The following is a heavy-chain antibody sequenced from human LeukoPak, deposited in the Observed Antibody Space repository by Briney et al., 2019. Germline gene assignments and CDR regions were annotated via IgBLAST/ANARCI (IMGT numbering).Heavy chain of an antibody. Sequence: SETLSLTCAVYGGSFSGYYWSWIRQPPGKGLEWIGEINHSGSTNYNPPLKSRVTISVDTSKNQFSLKLSSVTAADTAVYYCARGPPYYYGSGSYYYYYGMDVWGQGTTVTVSS. CDR2: INHSGST. CDR1: GGSFSGYY. CDR3: ARGPPYYYGSGSYYYYYGMDV. D-gene: IGHD3-10*01. V-gene: IGHV4-34*01. J-gene: IGHJ6*02.